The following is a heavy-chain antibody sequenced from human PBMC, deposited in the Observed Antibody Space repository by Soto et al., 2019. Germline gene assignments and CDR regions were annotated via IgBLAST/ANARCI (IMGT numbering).Heavy chain of an antibody. V-gene: IGHV4-59*01. D-gene: IGHD1-1*01. CDR1: GGSISSYY. CDR2: IYYSGST. CDR3: GRDSTNSNEGYDYGDGMDL. J-gene: IGHJ6*02. Sequence: SETLSLTCTVSGGSISSYYWSWIRQPPGKGLEWIGYIYYSGSTNYNPSLKSRVTISVDTSKNQFSLKLSSVTAADTAVYYCGRDSTNSNEGYDYGDGMDLCGQVTTFTGS.